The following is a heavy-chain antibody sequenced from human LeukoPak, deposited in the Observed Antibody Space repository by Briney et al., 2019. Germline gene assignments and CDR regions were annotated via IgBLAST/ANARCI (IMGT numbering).Heavy chain of an antibody. V-gene: IGHV4-38-2*02. D-gene: IGHD3-3*01. J-gene: IGHJ4*02. CDR3: ARIRRGFWSGLDY. Sequence: SETLSLTCTVSGYSISSGYYWGWIRQPPGKGLEWIGSIYHSGSTYHNPSLKSRVTISVDTSKNQFSLKLSSVTAADTAVYYCARIRRGFWSGLDYWGQGTLVTVSS. CDR1: GYSISSGYY. CDR2: IYHSGST.